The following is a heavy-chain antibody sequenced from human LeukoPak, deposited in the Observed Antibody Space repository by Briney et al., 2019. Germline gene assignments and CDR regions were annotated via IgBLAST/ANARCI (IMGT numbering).Heavy chain of an antibody. CDR2: IDPSDSYT. J-gene: IGHJ6*02. D-gene: IGHD3-10*01. CDR1: GYSFTSYW. CDR3: ARPKGEGSRAYGMDV. Sequence: GESLRISCKGSGYSFTSYWISWVRQMPGKGLEWMARIDPSDSYTNYSLSFQGHVTISADKSISTAYLQWSSLKASDTAMYYCARPKGEGSRAYGMDVWGQGTTVTVS. V-gene: IGHV5-10-1*01.